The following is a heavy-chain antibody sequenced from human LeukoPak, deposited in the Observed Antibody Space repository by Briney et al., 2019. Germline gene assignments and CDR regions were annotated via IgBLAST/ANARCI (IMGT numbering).Heavy chain of an antibody. CDR1: GYTFTSYY. J-gene: IGHJ5*02. CDR2: INPSGGST. Sequence: ASVKVSCKASGYTFTSYYMHWVRQAPGQGLEWMGIINPSGGSTSYAQKFQGRVTMTRDTSISTAYMELSRLRSDDTAVYYCARANMVRGVGLFFDRNWFDPWGQGTLVTVSS. D-gene: IGHD3-10*01. V-gene: IGHV1-46*01. CDR3: ARANMVRGVGLFFDRNWFDP.